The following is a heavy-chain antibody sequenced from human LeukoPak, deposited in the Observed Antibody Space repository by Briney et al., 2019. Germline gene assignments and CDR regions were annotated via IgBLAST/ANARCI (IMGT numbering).Heavy chain of an antibody. Sequence: GGSLRLSCAASGFTFSSYWMHWVRQAPGRGLVWVSRINSDGSSTSYADSVKGRFTISRDNAKNTLYLQMNSLRAEDTAVYYCARDRYYYYGMDVWGQGTTVTVSS. J-gene: IGHJ6*02. V-gene: IGHV3-74*01. CDR2: INSDGSST. CDR1: GFTFSSYW. CDR3: ARDRYYYYGMDV.